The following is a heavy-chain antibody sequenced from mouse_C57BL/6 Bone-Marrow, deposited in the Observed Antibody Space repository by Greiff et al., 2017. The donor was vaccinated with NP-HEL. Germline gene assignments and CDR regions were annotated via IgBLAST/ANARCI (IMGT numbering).Heavy chain of an antibody. Sequence: QVQLQQPGAELVKPGASVKLSCKASGYTFTSYWMQWVKQRPGQGLEWIGEIDPSDSYTNYNQKFKGKATLTVDTSSSTAYMQLSSLTSEDSAVYYCARSPSTMIRYWYFDVWGTGTTVTVSS. CDR2: IDPSDSYT. J-gene: IGHJ1*03. CDR3: ARSPSTMIRYWYFDV. CDR1: GYTFTSYW. D-gene: IGHD2-4*01. V-gene: IGHV1-50*01.